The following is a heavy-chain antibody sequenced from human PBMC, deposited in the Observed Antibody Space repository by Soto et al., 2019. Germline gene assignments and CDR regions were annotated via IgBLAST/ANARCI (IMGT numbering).Heavy chain of an antibody. Sequence: SETLSLTCSVSGASVSDKTFYWGWLRQSPGKGLEWIGYIYYSGTTNYNPSLKGRFTISIDTSKNQFSLRLNSVTAADTALYYCARTTAVPNTPRSRYYFDYWGQGMLVTVSS. CDR1: GASVSDKTFY. V-gene: IGHV4-61*01. J-gene: IGHJ4*02. CDR2: IYYSGTT. D-gene: IGHD4-17*01. CDR3: ARTTAVPNTPRSRYYFDY.